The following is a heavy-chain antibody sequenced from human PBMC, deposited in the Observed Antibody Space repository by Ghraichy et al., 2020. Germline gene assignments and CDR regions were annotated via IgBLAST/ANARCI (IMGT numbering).Heavy chain of an antibody. V-gene: IGHV3-23*01. Sequence: GESLNISCAASGFTFSSYAMSWVRQAPGKGLEWVSAISGSGGSTYYADSVKGRFTISRDNSKNTLYLQMNSLRAEDTAVYYCAKDPVEYYYDSSGYSDYWGQGTLVTVSS. CDR3: AKDPVEYYYDSSGYSDY. D-gene: IGHD3-22*01. CDR1: GFTFSSYA. CDR2: ISGSGGST. J-gene: IGHJ4*02.